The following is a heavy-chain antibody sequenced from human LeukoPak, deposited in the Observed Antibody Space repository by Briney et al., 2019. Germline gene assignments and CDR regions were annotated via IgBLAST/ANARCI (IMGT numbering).Heavy chain of an antibody. Sequence: GGSLRLSCAASGFTFSSYWMHWVRQAPGKGLVWVSRINTDGSSTNYADSVKGRFTISRDNAKNTLYLQTNSLRAEDTAVYYCAKGIAAADRAFDYWGQGTLVTVSS. CDR2: INTDGSST. V-gene: IGHV3-74*01. J-gene: IGHJ4*02. D-gene: IGHD6-13*01. CDR1: GFTFSSYW. CDR3: AKGIAAADRAFDY.